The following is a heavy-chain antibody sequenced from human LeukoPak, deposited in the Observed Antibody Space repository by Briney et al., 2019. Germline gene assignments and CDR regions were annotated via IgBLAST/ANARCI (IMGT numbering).Heavy chain of an antibody. CDR3: VRGSREIGWFDP. CDR2: IYHTGSI. V-gene: IGHV4-59*01. J-gene: IGHJ5*02. CDR1: GGSISTYY. D-gene: IGHD2-15*01. Sequence: SETLSLTCTVSGGSISTYYWSWIRQPPGEGLEWIGYIYHTGSISYNPSLRGRVTISVDTSKSQFSLNLDSVTAADTAMYYCVRGSREIGWFDPWGQGTLVTVSS.